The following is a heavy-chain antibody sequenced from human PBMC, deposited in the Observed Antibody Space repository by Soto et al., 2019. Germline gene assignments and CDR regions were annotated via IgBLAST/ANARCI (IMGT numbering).Heavy chain of an antibody. CDR2: ISGSGGST. CDR1: GFTFSSYA. D-gene: IGHD2-15*01. Sequence: GGSLRLSCAASGFTFSSYAMSWVRQAPGKGLEWVSAISGSGGSTYYADSVKGRFTISRDNSKNTLYLQMNSLRAEDTAVYYCAKGGDIVVVPYYYYMDVWGKGTTVTVSS. J-gene: IGHJ6*03. V-gene: IGHV3-23*01. CDR3: AKGGDIVVVPYYYYMDV.